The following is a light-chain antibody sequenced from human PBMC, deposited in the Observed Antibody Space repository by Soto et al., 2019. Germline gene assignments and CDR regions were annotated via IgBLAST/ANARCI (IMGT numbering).Light chain of an antibody. CDR1: SSDVGSYNL. V-gene: IGLV2-23*01. CDR3: CSYAGSSTYVV. J-gene: IGLJ2*01. Sequence: SVLTQPASVSGSPGQSITLSCTGTSSDVGSYNLVSWYQQHPGKAPKLMIYEGSKRPSGVSNRFSGSKSGNTASLTISGLQAEDEADYYCCSYAGSSTYVVFGGGTKLTVL. CDR2: EGS.